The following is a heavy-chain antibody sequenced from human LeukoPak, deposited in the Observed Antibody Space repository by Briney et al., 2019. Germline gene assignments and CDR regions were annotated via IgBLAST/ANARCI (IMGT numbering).Heavy chain of an antibody. V-gene: IGHV3-21*01. CDR1: GFTFTDYA. CDR3: AREGASAYYFRGSFDL. J-gene: IGHJ3*01. CDR2: ISSGGNHI. D-gene: IGHD3-10*02. Sequence: GGSLRLSCTASGFTFTDYAMNWVRQAPGKGLEWVSSISSGGNHIFYADSLKGRLVISRDNSNKSLSLHMSSLRAEDTAVYYCAREGASAYYFRGSFDLWGQGAMVTVSS.